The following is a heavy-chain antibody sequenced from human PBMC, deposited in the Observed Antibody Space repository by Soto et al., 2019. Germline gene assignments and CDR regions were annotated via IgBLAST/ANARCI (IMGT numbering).Heavy chain of an antibody. CDR2: MNPNSGNT. CDR3: ARDYDIFTHGWYFHL. CDR1: GYTFTSYD. Sequence: ASVKVSCKASGYTFTSYDINWVRQATGQGLEWMGRMNPNSGNTGYAQKFQGRVTMTRNTSISTAYMELSSLRSEDTAVYYCARDYDIFTHGWYFHLWGRGTLVTVSS. D-gene: IGHD3-9*01. V-gene: IGHV1-8*01. J-gene: IGHJ2*01.